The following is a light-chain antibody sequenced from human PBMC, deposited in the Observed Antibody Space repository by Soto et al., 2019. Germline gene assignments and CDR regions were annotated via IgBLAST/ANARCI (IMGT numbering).Light chain of an antibody. J-gene: IGKJ1*01. V-gene: IGKV3-15*01. CDR2: GVS. Sequence: TQKPARPSGSAGEETTVSCRASQSVGSNLAWYQQKPAQAPRLLIYGVSTRATGTPARFSGSGSGTEFTLTFTVAESVQIASYDFWQYTNWCWTFGQGTNVDIK. CDR3: WQYTNWCWT. CDR1: QSVGSN.